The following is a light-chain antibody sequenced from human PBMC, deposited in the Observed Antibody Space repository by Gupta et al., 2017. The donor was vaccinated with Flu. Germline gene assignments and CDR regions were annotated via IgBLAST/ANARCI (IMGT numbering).Light chain of an antibody. CDR1: SVDVGSNNF. J-gene: IGLJ2*01. CDR3: GSYSSSDTFL. CDR2: EVN. V-gene: IGLV2-14*01. Sequence: QSALTQPASVSAPRGQSITICCPGISVDVGSNNFVFWYHQPPGKAPNLLIYEVNLRPSGVSSRFSGSKGDNTASLTISGLQAEDEDDYYCGSYSSSDTFLFGGGTRLTVL.